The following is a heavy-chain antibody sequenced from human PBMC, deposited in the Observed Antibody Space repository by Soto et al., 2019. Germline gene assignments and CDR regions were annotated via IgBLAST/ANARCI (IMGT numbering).Heavy chain of an antibody. J-gene: IGHJ5*02. CDR1: GFSFTGYY. CDR2: INAHSGGT. V-gene: IGHV1-2*02. CDR3: AKDLTRQLAYWLDP. Sequence: ASVKVSCKASGFSFTGYYIHWLRQALGQGLEWMGWINAHSGGTEYAQKFQGRVTSTRDTSIATAYLTLTSLTSDDTALYYCAKDLTRQLAYWLDPWGQGTQVTAPQ. D-gene: IGHD6-6*01.